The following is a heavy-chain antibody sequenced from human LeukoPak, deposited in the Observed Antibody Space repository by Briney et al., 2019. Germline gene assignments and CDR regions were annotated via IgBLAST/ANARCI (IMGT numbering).Heavy chain of an antibody. V-gene: IGHV1-3*01. J-gene: IGHJ5*02. CDR2: INAGNGNT. CDR1: GYTFTSYA. CDR3: ARCHSSGYYCSLGFDP. Sequence: ASVKVSCEASGYTFTSYAMHWVRQAPGQRLEWMGWINAGNGNTKYSQKLQGRVTITRDTSASTAYMELSSLRSEDTAVYYCARCHSSGYYCSLGFDPWGQGTLVTVSS. D-gene: IGHD3-22*01.